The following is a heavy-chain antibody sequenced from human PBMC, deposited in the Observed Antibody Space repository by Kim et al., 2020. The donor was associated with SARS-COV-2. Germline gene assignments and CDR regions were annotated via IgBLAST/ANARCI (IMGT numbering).Heavy chain of an antibody. CDR3: ARDALSAFDI. Sequence: NKCYAGSVKSRISNSRDNSKNTLYLQMNSVRTENTAMYYCARDALSAFDIWGQGTMVTVSS. J-gene: IGHJ3*02. V-gene: IGHV3-33*01. CDR2: NK.